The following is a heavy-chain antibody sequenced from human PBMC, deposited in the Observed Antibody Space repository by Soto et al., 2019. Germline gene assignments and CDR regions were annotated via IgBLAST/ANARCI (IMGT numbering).Heavy chain of an antibody. CDR3: AKDHWAAYSGYAIRNDLDV. CDR1: GFTFSDYG. Sequence: QVQLVESGGGVVQPGRSLRLSCAASGFTFSDYGIHWVRQAPGKGLEWVAVISYEGSKTYYADSVKGRFTISRDNYKNTLNPQKASLSPEDTAVYYCAKDHWAAYSGYAIRNDLDVWGQGTTVTVSS. J-gene: IGHJ6*02. D-gene: IGHD5-12*01. V-gene: IGHV3-30*18. CDR2: ISYEGSKT.